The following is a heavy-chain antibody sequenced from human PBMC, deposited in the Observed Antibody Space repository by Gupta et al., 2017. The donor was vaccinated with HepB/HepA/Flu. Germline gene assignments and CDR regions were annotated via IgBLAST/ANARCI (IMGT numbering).Heavy chain of an antibody. CDR3: ARSYGGSFDY. D-gene: IGHD2-15*01. V-gene: IGHV4-39*01. Sequence: QLQLQESGPGLVKPSETLSLTCTVSGGSISRNSFHWGWIRQPPGKGLGWIGNIYYSGSTYYNPSLKSRVTISVDTSRNQFSLKLSSVTAADTAVYYCARSYGGSFDYWGQGALVTVSS. CDR2: IYYSGST. CDR1: GGSISRNSFH. J-gene: IGHJ4*02.